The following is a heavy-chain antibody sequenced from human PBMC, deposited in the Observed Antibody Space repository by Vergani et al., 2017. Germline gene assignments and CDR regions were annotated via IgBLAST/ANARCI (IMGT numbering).Heavy chain of an antibody. CDR1: DYSMMTDTY. CDR2: VYHSGRT. Sequence: QVQLRESGPGLVKPSDTLSLNFSVSDYSMMTDTYWGWIRQSPGKSLEWLGSVYHSGRTYYSLSLKTRLTVSVDTSKSQFSLKLTSLTAADTAVYYCVKHGPWPYNFDSWGQGTRVTVSS. V-gene: IGHV4-38-2*01. J-gene: IGHJ4*02. D-gene: IGHD4-11*01. CDR3: VKHGPWPYNFDS.